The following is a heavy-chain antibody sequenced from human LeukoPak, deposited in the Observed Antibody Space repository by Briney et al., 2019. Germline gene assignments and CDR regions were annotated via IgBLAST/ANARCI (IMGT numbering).Heavy chain of an antibody. CDR3: ARDRIAAAGHFDY. CDR1: GGSFSSYY. V-gene: IGHV4-39*07. D-gene: IGHD6-13*01. Sequence: SETLSLTRAVYGGSFSSYYWGWIRQPPGKGLEWIGSIYSTGSTYYNPSLKSRVTISVDTSKNQFSLKLNSVTAADTAVYYCARDRIAAAGHFDYWGQGTLVTVSS. J-gene: IGHJ4*02. CDR2: IYSTGST.